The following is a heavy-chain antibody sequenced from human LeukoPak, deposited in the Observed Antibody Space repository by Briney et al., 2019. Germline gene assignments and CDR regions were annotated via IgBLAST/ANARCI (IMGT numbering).Heavy chain of an antibody. V-gene: IGHV4-34*01. Sequence: SETLSLTCAVYGGSFSGYYWSWIRQPPGKGLEWIGEINHSGSTNYNPSLKSRVTISVDTSKNQFSLKLSSVTAADTAVYYCARGGFGELLYLGYWGRGTLVTVSS. CDR1: GGSFSGYY. D-gene: IGHD3-10*01. CDR3: ARGGFGELLYLGY. CDR2: INHSGST. J-gene: IGHJ4*02.